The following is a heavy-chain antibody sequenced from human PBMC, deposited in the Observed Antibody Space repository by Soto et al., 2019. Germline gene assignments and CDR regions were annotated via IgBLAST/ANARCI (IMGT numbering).Heavy chain of an antibody. D-gene: IGHD2-2*01. CDR3: TTDAKDIVVVPAAMQGVDYYYYYMDV. Sequence: GGSLRLSCAASGFTFSNAWMSWVRQAPGKGLEWVGRIKSKTDGGTTDYAAPVKGRFTISRDDSKNTLYLQMNSLKTEDTAVYYCTTDAKDIVVVPAAMQGVDYYYYYMDVWGKGTTVTVSS. V-gene: IGHV3-15*01. CDR1: GFTFSNAW. J-gene: IGHJ6*03. CDR2: IKSKTDGGTT.